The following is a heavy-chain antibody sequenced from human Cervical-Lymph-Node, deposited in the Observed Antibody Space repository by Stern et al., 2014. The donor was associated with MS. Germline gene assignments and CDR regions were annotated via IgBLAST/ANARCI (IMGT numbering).Heavy chain of an antibody. V-gene: IGHV1-58*01. J-gene: IGHJ4*02. D-gene: IGHD3-22*01. Sequence: QLEESGPEVKKPGTSVKVSCKASGFTFTSSAVQWVRQARGQRLEWIGWIVVGSGNTNYAQKFQERVTITRDMSTSTAYMELSSLRSEDTAVYYCAADRTYYYDSSGYSPLDYWGQGTLVTVSS. CDR3: AADRTYYYDSSGYSPLDY. CDR2: IVVGSGNT. CDR1: GFTFTSSA.